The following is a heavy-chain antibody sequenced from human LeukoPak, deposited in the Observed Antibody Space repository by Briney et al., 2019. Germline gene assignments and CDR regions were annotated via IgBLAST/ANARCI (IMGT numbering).Heavy chain of an antibody. Sequence: PSETLSLTCTVSGGSISSYYWSWIRQPPGKGLEWIGYIYYSGSTNYDPSLKSRVTISVDTSKNQFSLKLSSVTAADTAVYYCARAVGSGPTRKDYYYYGMDVWGQGTTVTVSS. J-gene: IGHJ6*02. CDR2: IYYSGST. CDR3: ARAVGSGPTRKDYYYYGMDV. V-gene: IGHV4-59*12. D-gene: IGHD3-10*01. CDR1: GGSISSYY.